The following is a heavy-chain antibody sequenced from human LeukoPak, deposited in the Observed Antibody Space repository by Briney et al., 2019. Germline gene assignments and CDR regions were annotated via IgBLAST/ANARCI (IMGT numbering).Heavy chain of an antibody. CDR1: GFTFDDYA. Sequence: PGGSLRLSCAASGFTFDDYAMHWVRQAPGKGLEWVSGISWNSGSIGYADSVKGRFTISRDNAKNSLYLQMNSLRAEDTALYYCAKDSSPTVANAFDIWGQGTMVTVSS. CDR2: ISWNSGSI. J-gene: IGHJ3*02. V-gene: IGHV3-9*01. D-gene: IGHD4-23*01. CDR3: AKDSSPTVANAFDI.